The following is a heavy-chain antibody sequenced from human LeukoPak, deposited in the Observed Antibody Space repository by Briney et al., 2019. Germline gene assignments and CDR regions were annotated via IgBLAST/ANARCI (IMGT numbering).Heavy chain of an antibody. CDR1: GVTLSNYA. V-gene: IGHV3-21*01. D-gene: IGHD3-3*01. Sequence: PGGSLRLSCVASGVTLSNYAMNWVRQAPGKGLEWVSSISSSSSYIYYADSVKGRFTISRDNAKNSLYLQMNSLRAEDTAVYYCAREGEYYDFWSGYYAGLRSDWFDPWGQGTLVTVSS. J-gene: IGHJ5*02. CDR3: AREGEYYDFWSGYYAGLRSDWFDP. CDR2: ISSSSSYI.